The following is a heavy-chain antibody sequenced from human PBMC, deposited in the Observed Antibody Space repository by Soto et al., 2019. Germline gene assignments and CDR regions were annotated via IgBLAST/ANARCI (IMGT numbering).Heavy chain of an antibody. CDR3: ARDRPALLLTYYGMDV. J-gene: IGHJ6*02. Sequence: QVQLVQSGAEVKKHGSSVKVSCKASGGTFSSYAISWVRQAPGQGLEWMGGIIPIFGTANYAQKFQGRVTITADESTSTAYMELSSLRSEDTAVYYCARDRPALLLTYYGMDVWGQGTTVTVSS. D-gene: IGHD2-15*01. CDR2: IIPIFGTA. V-gene: IGHV1-69*01. CDR1: GGTFSSYA.